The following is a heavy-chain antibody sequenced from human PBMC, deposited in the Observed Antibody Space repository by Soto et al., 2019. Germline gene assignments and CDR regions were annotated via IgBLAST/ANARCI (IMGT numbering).Heavy chain of an antibody. J-gene: IGHJ6*03. CDR3: ARGECVGGSCYALAGSFCYYMDV. D-gene: IGHD2-15*01. CDR1: GFTFSNYW. Sequence: EVQLVESGGGLVQPGGSLRLSCAASGFTFSNYWMYWVRQAPGKGLVWVSRTNSDGSTSSYADSVKGRFTISRDNAKTRLYLHRNSLRAADTVVYYCARGECVGGSCYALAGSFCYYMDVWGKGTTVTVFS. V-gene: IGHV3-74*01. CDR2: TNSDGSTS.